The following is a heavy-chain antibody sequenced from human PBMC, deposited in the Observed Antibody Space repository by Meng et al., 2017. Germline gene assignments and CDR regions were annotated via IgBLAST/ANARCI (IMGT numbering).Heavy chain of an antibody. V-gene: IGHV1-2*06. CDR1: GYTFTGYY. Sequence: ASVKVSCKASGYTFTGYYMHWVRQAPGQGLEWMGRINPNSGGTNYAQKFQGRVTMTRDTSISTAYMELSRLRSDDTAVYYCAPGHPGYCTNGRCYTGYFDYWGQGTLVTVSS. CDR3: APGHPGYCTNGRCYTGYFDY. D-gene: IGHD2-8*01. J-gene: IGHJ4*02. CDR2: INPNSGGT.